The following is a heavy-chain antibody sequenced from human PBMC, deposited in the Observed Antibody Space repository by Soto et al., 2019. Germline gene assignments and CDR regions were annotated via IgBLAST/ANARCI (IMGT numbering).Heavy chain of an antibody. Sequence: GASVKVSCKASGYTFTSYDINWVRQATGQGLEWMGWMNPNSGNTGYAQKLQGRVTMTTDTSTSTAYMELRSLRSDDTAVYYCARDRVGYGDYFDYWGQGTLVTVSS. CDR1: GYTFTSYD. CDR2: MNPNSGNT. CDR3: ARDRVGYGDYFDY. D-gene: IGHD4-17*01. V-gene: IGHV1-8*01. J-gene: IGHJ4*02.